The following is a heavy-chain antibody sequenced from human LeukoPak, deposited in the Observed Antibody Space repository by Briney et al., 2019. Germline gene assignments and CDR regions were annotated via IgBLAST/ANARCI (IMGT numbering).Heavy chain of an antibody. V-gene: IGHV3-53*01. CDR1: GFIVSSNY. J-gene: IGHJ4*02. CDR3: ARAPMTTEDY. Sequence: GGSLRLSCVASGFIVSSNYMSWVRQAPGKGLEWVSVIYSGGSTNYADSVKGRFTISRDRSKNTLYLQMNSLRVEDTAVYYCARAPMTTEDYWGQGTLVTVSS. CDR2: IYSGGST. D-gene: IGHD4-17*01.